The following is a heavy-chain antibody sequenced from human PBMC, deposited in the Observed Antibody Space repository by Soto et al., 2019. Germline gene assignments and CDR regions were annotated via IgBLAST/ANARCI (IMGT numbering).Heavy chain of an antibody. CDR3: ARHPENPMAYYYGTDV. Sequence: GESLKISCKGSGYSFTSYWISWVRQMPGKGLEWMGRIDPSDSYTNYSPSFQGHVTISADKPISTAYLQWSSLKASDTAMYYCARHPENPMAYYYGTDVWGQGTTVTVSS. CDR2: IDPSDSYT. CDR1: GYSFTSYW. D-gene: IGHD3-10*01. V-gene: IGHV5-10-1*01. J-gene: IGHJ6*02.